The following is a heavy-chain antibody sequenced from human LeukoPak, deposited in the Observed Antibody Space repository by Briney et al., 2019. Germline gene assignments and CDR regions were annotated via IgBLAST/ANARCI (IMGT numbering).Heavy chain of an antibody. CDR2: ISAYNGNT. D-gene: IGHD3-3*01. CDR1: GYTFTSYG. J-gene: IGHJ4*02. V-gene: IGHV1-18*01. CDR3: ARGARKNVLRFLEWLLPFDY. Sequence: ASVKVSCKASGYTFTSYGISWVRQAPGQGLEWMGWISAYNGNTNYAQKLQGRVTMTTDTSTSTAYMELRSLRSDDTAVYYCARGARKNVLRFLEWLLPFDYWGQGTLVTVSS.